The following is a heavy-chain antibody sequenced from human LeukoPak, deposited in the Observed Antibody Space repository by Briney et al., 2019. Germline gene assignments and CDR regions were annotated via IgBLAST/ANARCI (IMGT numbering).Heavy chain of an antibody. CDR3: TASDHLYCSSSSCHFDY. CDR1: GLSFGDYG. V-gene: IGHV3-49*04. D-gene: IGHD2-2*01. Sequence: GGSLRLSCTPSGLSFGDYGMSWVRQAPGKGLEWVSFIQSKTYGEGTMYAASVRGRFTISRDDSRSTAYLQMNSLKTEDTAVYYCTASDHLYCSSSSCHFDYWGQGTLVTVSS. J-gene: IGHJ4*02. CDR2: IQSKTYGEGT.